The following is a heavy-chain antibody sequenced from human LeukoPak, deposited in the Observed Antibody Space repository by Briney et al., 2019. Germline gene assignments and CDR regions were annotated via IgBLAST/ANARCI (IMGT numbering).Heavy chain of an antibody. D-gene: IGHD3-3*01. CDR1: GFTFSSYG. CDR2: ISYDGSNK. J-gene: IGHJ6*02. Sequence: GGSLRLSCAASGFTFSSYGMHWVRQAPGKGLEWVAVISYDGSNKYYADSVKGRFTISRDNSKNTLYLQMNSLRAEDTAVYYCAKVLTRDFWSGYYPHHYYYYGMDVWGQGTTVTVSS. CDR3: AKVLTRDFWSGYYPHHYYYYGMDV. V-gene: IGHV3-30*18.